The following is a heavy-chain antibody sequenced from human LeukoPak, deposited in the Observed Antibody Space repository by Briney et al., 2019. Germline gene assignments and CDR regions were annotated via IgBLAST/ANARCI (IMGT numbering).Heavy chain of an antibody. CDR1: GGSISSSTYY. CDR2: IYYSGST. CDR3: ARLGHSVTYYVDHYYFEY. D-gene: IGHD1-26*01. V-gene: IGHV4-39*01. Sequence: PSETLSLTCTVSGGSISSSTYYWGWIRQPPGKGLEGIGTIYYSGSTYYDPSLKNRVTISVDTSKNQFSLKLSSVTATDTGVYYCARLGHSVTYYVDHYYFEYWGQGTLVTVSS. J-gene: IGHJ4*02.